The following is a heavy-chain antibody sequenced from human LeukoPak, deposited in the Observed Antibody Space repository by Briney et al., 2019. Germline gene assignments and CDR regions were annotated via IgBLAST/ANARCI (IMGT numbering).Heavy chain of an antibody. D-gene: IGHD6-19*01. V-gene: IGHV4-61*01. CDR1: GGSVSSGSYY. CDR2: IYYSGST. CDR3: ARVGGTNYYYYGMDV. J-gene: IGHJ6*02. Sequence: SETLSLTCTVSGGSVSSGSYYWSWIRQPPGKGLEWIGYIYYSGSTNYNPSPKSRVTISVDTSKNQFSLKLSSVTAADTAVYYCARVGGTNYYYYGMDVWGQGTTATVSS.